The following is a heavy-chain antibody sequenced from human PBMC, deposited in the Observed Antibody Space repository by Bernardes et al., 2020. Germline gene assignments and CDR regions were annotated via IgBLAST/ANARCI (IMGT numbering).Heavy chain of an antibody. D-gene: IGHD3-16*02. V-gene: IGHV4-34*01. CDR3: ARGLRGRLGELSLGADAFDI. Sequence: SETLSLTCAVYGGSFSGYYWSWIRQPPGKGLEWIGEINHSGSTNYNPSLKSRVTISVDTSKNQFSLKLSSVTAADTAVYYCARGLRGRLGELSLGADAFDIWGPGTLVNDSS. CDR1: GGSFSGYY. CDR2: INHSGST. J-gene: IGHJ3*02.